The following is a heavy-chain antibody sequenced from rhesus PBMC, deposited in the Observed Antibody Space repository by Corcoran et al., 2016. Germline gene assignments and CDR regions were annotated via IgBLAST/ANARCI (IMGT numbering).Heavy chain of an antibody. Sequence: QVQLQELGPGLVKPSETLSLTGAASGVSVSSRNWWRRIRQPPGTGLGWIGYISGSSGSTYYNPSLKSQVTISTDTSKNQFSLKLSSVTAADTAVYYCARDRGTWIQAYVDYWGQGVLVTVSS. CDR2: ISGSSGST. CDR3: ARDRGTWIQAYVDY. CDR1: GVSVSSRNW. D-gene: IGHD5-12*01. J-gene: IGHJ4*01. V-gene: IGHV4-65*01.